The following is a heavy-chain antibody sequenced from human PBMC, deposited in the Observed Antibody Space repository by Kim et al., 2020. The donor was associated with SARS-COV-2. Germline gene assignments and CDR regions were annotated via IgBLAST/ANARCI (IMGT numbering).Heavy chain of an antibody. CDR1: GYSISSGYY. V-gene: IGHV4-38-2*02. J-gene: IGHJ4*02. CDR2: IYHSGST. CDR3: ASSYYDSSGYYLD. Sequence: SETLSLTCTVSGYSISSGYYWGWIRQPPGKGLEWIGSIYHSGSTYYNPSLKSRVTISVDTSKNQFSLKLSSVTAADTAVYYCASSYYDSSGYYLDWGQGTLVTVSS. D-gene: IGHD3-22*01.